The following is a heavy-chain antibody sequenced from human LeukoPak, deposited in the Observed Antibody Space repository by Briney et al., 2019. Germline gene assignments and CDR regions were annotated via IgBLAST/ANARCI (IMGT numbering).Heavy chain of an antibody. Sequence: SETLSLTCTVTGGSISSSSYYWGWIRQPPGKGLEWIGSIHYSGSTYYNPSLKSRVTISVDTSKNQFSLQLSSVTAADTAVYYCARHKRPGALAAAILYWGQGTLVTVSS. CDR1: GGSISSSSYY. D-gene: IGHD2-2*02. J-gene: IGHJ4*02. V-gene: IGHV4-39*01. CDR2: IHYSGST. CDR3: ARHKRPGALAAAILY.